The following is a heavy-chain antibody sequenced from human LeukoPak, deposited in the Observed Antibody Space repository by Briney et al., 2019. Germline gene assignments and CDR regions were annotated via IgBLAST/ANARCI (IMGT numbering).Heavy chain of an antibody. Sequence: GGSLRLSCAASGFTFSSYSMNWVRQAPGKGLEWVSSISSSGSYINYADSVKGRFTISRDNAKNSLHLQMNSLRAEDTAVYYCAKGWRMSDPWGQGTLVTVSS. V-gene: IGHV3-21*01. J-gene: IGHJ5*02. CDR2: ISSSGSYI. D-gene: IGHD1-1*01. CDR1: GFTFSSYS. CDR3: AKGWRMSDP.